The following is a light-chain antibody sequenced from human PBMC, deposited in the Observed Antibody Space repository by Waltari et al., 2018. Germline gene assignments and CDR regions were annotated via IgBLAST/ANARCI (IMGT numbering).Light chain of an antibody. J-gene: IGLJ2*01. Sequence: QSALTQPAYVSGSPGQSITISCTGTNIDIGSYILVSWYHQFPGKAPKLIIYEVSKRPSGVSNRFSGSRSANTSSLTISGLQPEDEADFYCCSYVGCGSFLAFGGGTKLTVL. CDR2: EVS. CDR3: CSYVGCGSFLA. V-gene: IGLV2-23*02. CDR1: NIDIGSYIL.